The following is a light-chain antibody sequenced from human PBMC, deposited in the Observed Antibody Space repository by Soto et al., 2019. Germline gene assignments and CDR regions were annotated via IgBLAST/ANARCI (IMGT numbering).Light chain of an antibody. J-gene: IGLJ3*02. Sequence: QSVLTQPPSVSGAPGQRVTISCTGSSSNIGAAYGVHWYQQLPGTAPKLLIYGNSNRPSGVPDRFSGSKSGTSASLAITGLQAADEADYYCQSSDSSLSGPVFGGGTKLTVL. CDR2: GNS. V-gene: IGLV1-40*01. CDR3: QSSDSSLSGPV. CDR1: SSNIGAAYG.